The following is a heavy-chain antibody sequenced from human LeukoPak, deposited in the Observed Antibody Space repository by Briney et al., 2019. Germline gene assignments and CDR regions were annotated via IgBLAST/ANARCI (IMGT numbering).Heavy chain of an antibody. V-gene: IGHV1-69*06. D-gene: IGHD3-10*01. Sequence: GASVKVSCKASGGTFSSYAIIWVRQAPGQGLEWMGGIIPIFGTANYAQKFQGRVTITADKSTSTAYMELSSLRSEDTAVYYCARGWGTTMVRGVNNWFDPWGQGTLVTVSS. CDR1: GGTFSSYA. CDR2: IIPIFGTA. J-gene: IGHJ5*02. CDR3: ARGWGTTMVRGVNNWFDP.